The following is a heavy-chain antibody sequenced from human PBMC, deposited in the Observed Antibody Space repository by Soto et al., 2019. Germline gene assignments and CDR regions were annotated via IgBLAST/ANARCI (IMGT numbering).Heavy chain of an antibody. CDR2: ISAHNGNT. Sequence: QVQLVQSGAEVKKPGASVKVSCKASGYTFTSYGISWVRQAPGQGLEWMGWISAHNGNTKYGQKLQGRGTMTTDTSTRTPYMALRPLRPDDTAVYYCASDPAIFDYWGQGPLVTVSS. CDR3: ASDPAIFDY. J-gene: IGHJ4*02. V-gene: IGHV1-18*01. CDR1: GYTFTSYG.